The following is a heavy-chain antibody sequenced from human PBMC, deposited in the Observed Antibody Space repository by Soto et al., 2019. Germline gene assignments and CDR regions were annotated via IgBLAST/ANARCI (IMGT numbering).Heavy chain of an antibody. D-gene: IGHD2-2*01. CDR1: GFTFSSYS. CDR2: ISYDGSNK. CDR3: ARPPAPFKLLSYFDY. J-gene: IGHJ4*02. V-gene: IGHV3-30-3*02. Sequence: LRLSCVASGFTFSSYSIHWVRQAPGKGLEWVAVISYDGSNKYYADSVKGRFTISRDNSKNTLYLQMNSLRAEDTTVYYCARPPAPFKLLSYFDYWGQGTLVTVSS.